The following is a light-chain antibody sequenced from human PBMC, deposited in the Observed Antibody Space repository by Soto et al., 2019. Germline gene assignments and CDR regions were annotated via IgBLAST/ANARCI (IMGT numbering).Light chain of an antibody. CDR3: QQYYTTPRT. Sequence: DIVMTQSPDSLAVSLGERATINCKSRQTLFDSSNTKDYLSWYQQKPGQPPKLLLCWASTRELGVPDRFSGSGSGTDFTLTISSLQAEDVAFYFCQQYYTTPRTVGHGTKVEV. CDR1: QTLFDSSNTKDY. J-gene: IGKJ1*01. CDR2: WAS. V-gene: IGKV4-1*01.